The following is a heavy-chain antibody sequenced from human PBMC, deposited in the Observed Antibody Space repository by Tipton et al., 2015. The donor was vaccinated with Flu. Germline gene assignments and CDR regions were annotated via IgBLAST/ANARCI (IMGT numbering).Heavy chain of an antibody. D-gene: IGHD5-12*01. J-gene: IGHJ4*02. Sequence: LRLSCAVYGGSFSGYYWTWIRQPPGKGLDWIGEINHSGATNYNPSLKSRITVSVDTSKNQFSLKLRSVTAADTAVYYCARGSGDANTYFDSWGQGTLVTVSS. CDR1: GGSFSGYY. CDR3: ARGSGDANTYFDS. V-gene: IGHV4-34*01. CDR2: INHSGAT.